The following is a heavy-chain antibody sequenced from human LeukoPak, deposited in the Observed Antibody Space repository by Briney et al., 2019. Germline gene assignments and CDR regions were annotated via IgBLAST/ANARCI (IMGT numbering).Heavy chain of an antibody. Sequence: GRSLRLSCAASGFTFSSYAMHWVRQAPGKGLEWVAVISYDGSNKYYADSVKGRFTISRDNSKNTLYLQMNSLRAEDTAVYYCARTDLGGLSLRFDYGGKGTLVTASS. CDR2: ISYDGSNK. CDR1: GFTFSSYA. D-gene: IGHD3-16*02. J-gene: IGHJ4*02. CDR3: ARTDLGGLSLRFDY. V-gene: IGHV3-30-3*01.